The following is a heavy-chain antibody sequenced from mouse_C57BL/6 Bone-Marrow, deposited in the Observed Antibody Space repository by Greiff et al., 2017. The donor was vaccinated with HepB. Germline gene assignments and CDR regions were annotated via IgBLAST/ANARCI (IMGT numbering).Heavy chain of an antibody. D-gene: IGHD2-4*01. V-gene: IGHV1-80*01. CDR1: GYAFSSYW. CDR2: IYPGDGDT. Sequence: QVQLKESGAELVKPGASVKISCKASGYAFSSYWMNWVKQRPGKGLEWIGQIYPGDGDTNYNGKFKGKATLTADKSSSTAYMQLSSLTSEDSAVYFCARSTMTVDWFAYWGQGTLVTVSA. J-gene: IGHJ3*01. CDR3: ARSTMTVDWFAY.